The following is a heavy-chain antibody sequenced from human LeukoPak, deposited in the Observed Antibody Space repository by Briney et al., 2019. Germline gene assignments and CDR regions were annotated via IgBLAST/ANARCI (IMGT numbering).Heavy chain of an antibody. CDR1: GGSINSSSYY. CDR2: IYYTGST. D-gene: IGHD5-24*01. J-gene: IGHJ4*02. V-gene: IGHV4-39*01. CDR3: ARQIGVDGYNFGY. Sequence: SETLSLTCAVSGGSINSSSYYWYWIRQSPEKGLEWIGSIYYTGSTYCNPSLKSRVTISVDTSKNRFSLKLSSVTAADTAVYYCARQIGVDGYNFGYWGQGTLVTVSS.